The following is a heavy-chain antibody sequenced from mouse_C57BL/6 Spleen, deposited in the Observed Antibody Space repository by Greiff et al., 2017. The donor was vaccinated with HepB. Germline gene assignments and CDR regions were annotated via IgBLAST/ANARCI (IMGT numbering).Heavy chain of an antibody. D-gene: IGHD2-1*01. J-gene: IGHJ3*01. V-gene: IGHV14-4*01. Sequence: EVQLKESGAELVRPGASVKLSCTASGFNIKDDYMHWVKQRPEQGLEWIGWIDPENGDTEYASKFQGKATITADTSSNTAYLQLSSLTSEDTAVYYCTKGGNYDCFAYWGQGTLVTVSA. CDR1: GFNIKDDY. CDR3: TKGGNYDCFAY. CDR2: IDPENGDT.